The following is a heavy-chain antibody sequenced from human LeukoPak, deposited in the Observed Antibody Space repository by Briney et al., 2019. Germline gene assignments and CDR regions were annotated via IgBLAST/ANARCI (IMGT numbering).Heavy chain of an antibody. V-gene: IGHV3-30*04. CDR2: ISYDGSNK. CDR1: GFTFSSYA. D-gene: IGHD3-10*01. CDR3: ASLHYYGSGSSSYYYGMDV. J-gene: IGHJ6*04. Sequence: GRSLRLSCAASGFTFSSYAMHWVRQAPGKGLEWVAVISYDGSNKYFPDSVKGRFTISRDNSKNTLYLQMNSLRAEDTAVYYCASLHYYGSGSSSYYYGMDVWGKGTTVTVSS.